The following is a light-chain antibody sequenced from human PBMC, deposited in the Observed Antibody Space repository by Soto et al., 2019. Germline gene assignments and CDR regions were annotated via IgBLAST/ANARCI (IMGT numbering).Light chain of an antibody. J-gene: IGKJ3*01. CDR3: QQYGSSPLT. V-gene: IGKV3-20*01. CDR1: QSVSSYS. Sequence: EIVLTQSPGTLSLSPGERATLSCRASQSVSSYSLAWYQQKPDQAPRLLIYGASNRATGIPDRFSGSGSGTDFTLTISRLEPEDFAVYYCQQYGSSPLTFGPGTKVDIK. CDR2: GAS.